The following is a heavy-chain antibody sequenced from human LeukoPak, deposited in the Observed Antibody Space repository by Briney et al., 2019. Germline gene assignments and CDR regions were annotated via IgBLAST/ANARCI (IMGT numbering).Heavy chain of an antibody. J-gene: IGHJ3*02. D-gene: IGHD4-23*01. CDR3: ARGTTVITSTGHDAFDI. CDR2: IYYSGST. Sequence: SETLSLTCTVSGGSISSGGHFWSWIRQHPGKGLEWIGYIYYSGSTNSNPSLKSRVTISVDTSKNQFSLKLSSVTAADTAVYYCARGTTVITSTGHDAFDIWGQGTMVTVSS. V-gene: IGHV4-61*08. CDR1: GGSISSGGHF.